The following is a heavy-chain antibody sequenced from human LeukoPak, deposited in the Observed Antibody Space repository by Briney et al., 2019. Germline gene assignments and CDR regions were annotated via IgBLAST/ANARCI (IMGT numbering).Heavy chain of an antibody. CDR2: IYTSGST. Sequence: PSETLSLTCTVSDGSISGYYWSWIRQPAGKGLEWIGRIYTSGSTNYNPSLKSRVTMSVDTSKNQFSLRLSSVTAADTAVYYCARDGRPIAAAGHYYYGMDVWGQGTTVTVSS. CDR1: DGSISGYY. V-gene: IGHV4-4*07. D-gene: IGHD6-13*01. J-gene: IGHJ6*02. CDR3: ARDGRPIAAAGHYYYGMDV.